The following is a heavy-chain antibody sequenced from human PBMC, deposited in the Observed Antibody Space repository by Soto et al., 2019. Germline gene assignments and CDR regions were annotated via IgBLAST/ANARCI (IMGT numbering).Heavy chain of an antibody. D-gene: IGHD3-22*01. Sequence: QVQGVEGGGCVVQPGRSLRLSCAASGFTFSSYGLHWVREAPGKGLEWMAVLGDDGSNKYYAESVKGRFTISRDNSKNRVYQQINCLRAEDAAVDHCWRALGDSSGYVYFGYWGRVTLVTVS. V-gene: IGHV3-33*01. J-gene: IGHJ4*02. CDR3: WRALGDSSGYVYFGY. CDR2: LGDDGSNK. CDR1: GFTFSSYG.